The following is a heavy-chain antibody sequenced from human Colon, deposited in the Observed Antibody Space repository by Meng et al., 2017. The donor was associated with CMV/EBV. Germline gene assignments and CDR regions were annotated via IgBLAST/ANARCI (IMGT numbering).Heavy chain of an antibody. CDR3: ARDDGDY. V-gene: IGHV3-7*01. Sequence: GGSLRLSCAASGFTLSPYWMKWVRQAPGKGLEWVASINKDGSGKYYVASVRGRFTISRDNAKNSLYLQLDTLRAEDTALYYCARDDGDYGGQGMLVTVSS. D-gene: IGHD5-24*01. J-gene: IGHJ4*02. CDR1: GFTLSPYW. CDR2: INKDGSGK.